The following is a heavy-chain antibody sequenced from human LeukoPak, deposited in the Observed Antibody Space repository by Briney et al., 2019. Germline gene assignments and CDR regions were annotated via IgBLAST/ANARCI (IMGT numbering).Heavy chain of an antibody. CDR3: ARGRMEEQLVRDDAFDI. V-gene: IGHV4-61*02. Sequence: SETLSLTCTVSGGSISSGTYYWSWIRQPAGRGLEWIGRIYTSGSTNYNPSLKSRVTISVDTSKNQFSLKLNSVTPEDTAVYYCARGRMEEQLVRDDAFDIWGQGTMVTVSS. CDR1: GGSISSGTYY. D-gene: IGHD6-6*01. CDR2: IYTSGST. J-gene: IGHJ3*02.